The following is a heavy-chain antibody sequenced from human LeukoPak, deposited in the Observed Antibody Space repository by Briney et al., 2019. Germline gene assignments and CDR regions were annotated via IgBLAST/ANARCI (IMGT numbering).Heavy chain of an antibody. CDR3: ARPSITSWYAFDI. CDR1: GFTFSSYA. J-gene: IGHJ3*02. D-gene: IGHD6-13*01. Sequence: GGSLRLSCAASGFTFSSYAMTWVRQPPGKGLEGVSSITGSTGSTYYAGSVKGRFTISRDNSKNTLYLQMNSLRAEDTAVYYCARPSITSWYAFDIWGQGTMVTVSS. CDR2: ITGSTGST. V-gene: IGHV3-23*01.